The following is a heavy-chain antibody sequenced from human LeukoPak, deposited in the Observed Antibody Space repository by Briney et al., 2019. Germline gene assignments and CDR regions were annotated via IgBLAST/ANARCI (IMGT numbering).Heavy chain of an antibody. V-gene: IGHV3-30*02. D-gene: IGHD7-27*01. CDR1: GFTFSNYA. CDR3: ARENWDFDF. CDR2: IRFNGN. Sequence: GGSLRLSCAASGFTFSNYAIHWVRQAPGKGLEWVASIRFNGNFYADYVKGRFTISRDNSKSTVSLQMDTLRTEDTALYYCARENWDFDFWGQGTLVAVSS. J-gene: IGHJ4*02.